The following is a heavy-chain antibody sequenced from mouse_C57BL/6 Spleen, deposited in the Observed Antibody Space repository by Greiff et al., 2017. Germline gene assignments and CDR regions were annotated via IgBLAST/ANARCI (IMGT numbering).Heavy chain of an antibody. J-gene: IGHJ2*01. CDR2: ISPNHGGT. CDR1: GYTFTDYS. Sequence: EVQLQQSGPELVKPGASVKISCKASGYTFTDYSMTWVKQSHGKSLEWIGDISPNHGGTSYNQNFKGKVTLTEDNSSSTAYLELRSLTSEDSAVYYCARTRYYFDYWGQGTTLTVSS. CDR3: ARTRYYFDY. V-gene: IGHV1-26*01.